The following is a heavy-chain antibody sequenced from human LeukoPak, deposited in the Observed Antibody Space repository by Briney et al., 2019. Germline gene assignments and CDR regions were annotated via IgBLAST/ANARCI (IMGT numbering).Heavy chain of an antibody. D-gene: IGHD5-12*01. CDR2: ISYDGSNK. CDR1: AFTFNSYA. CDR3: ARDRARFFDY. J-gene: IGHJ4*02. V-gene: IGHV3-30*04. Sequence: GRSLRLSCAAYAFTFNSYAMHWVRQDPGKGLEWVAVISYDGSNKYYAESVKGRFTISRDNSKNTLYLQMNSLRAEDTAVYYCARDRARFFDYWGQGTLVTVSS.